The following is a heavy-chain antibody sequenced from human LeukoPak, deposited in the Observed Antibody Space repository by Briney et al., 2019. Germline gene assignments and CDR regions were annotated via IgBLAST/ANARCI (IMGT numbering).Heavy chain of an antibody. J-gene: IGHJ3*02. CDR1: GGSFSGYY. CDR3: ARGLRVVVPYDAFDI. D-gene: IGHD2-2*01. Sequence: SETLSLTCAVYGGSFSGYYWSWIRQPPGKGLEWIGEINHSGSTNYNPSLKSRVTISVDTSKNQFSLKLSSVTAADTAVYYCARGLRVVVPYDAFDIWGQGTMDTVSS. CDR2: INHSGST. V-gene: IGHV4-34*01.